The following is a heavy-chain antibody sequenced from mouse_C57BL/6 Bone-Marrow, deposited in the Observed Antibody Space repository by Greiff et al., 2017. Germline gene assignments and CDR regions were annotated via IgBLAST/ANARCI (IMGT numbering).Heavy chain of an antibody. CDR2: MHPKGGSP. Sequence: QVQLQQPGAELVKPGASVKLSCKASGYTFTNYWMHWVKQRPGQGLEWIGMMHPKGGSPDYNEKFKSEATLSVDKSSRTAYMELSSLTSEDSAVYYCARAYDYEGYTRDDWGQGSSVTVSS. CDR1: GYTFTNYW. J-gene: IGHJ4*01. V-gene: IGHV1-64*01. CDR3: ARAYDYEGYTRDD. D-gene: IGHD2-4*01.